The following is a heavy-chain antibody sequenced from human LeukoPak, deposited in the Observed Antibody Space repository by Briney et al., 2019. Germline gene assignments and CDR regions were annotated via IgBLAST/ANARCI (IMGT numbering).Heavy chain of an antibody. CDR1: GGSISSSSYY. Sequence: KASETLSLTCTVSGGSISSSSYYWGWIRQPPGKGLEWIGSIYYSGSTYYNPSLKSRVTISVDTSKNQFSLELSSVTAADTAVYYCARGPSVAAHLDYWGQGTLVTVSS. CDR2: IYYSGST. D-gene: IGHD5-12*01. J-gene: IGHJ4*02. CDR3: ARGPSVAAHLDY. V-gene: IGHV4-39*07.